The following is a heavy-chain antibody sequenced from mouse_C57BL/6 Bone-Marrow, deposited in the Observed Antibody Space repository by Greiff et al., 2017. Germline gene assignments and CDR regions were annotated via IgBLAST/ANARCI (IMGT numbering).Heavy chain of an antibody. J-gene: IGHJ4*01. Sequence: EVQRVESGPGLAKPSQTLSLTCSVTGYSITSDYWNWIRKFPGNKLEYMGYISYSGSTYYNPSLKSRISITRDTSKNQYYLQLNSVTTEDTATYYCARFKTTVVALYAMDYWGQGTSVTVSS. D-gene: IGHD1-1*01. V-gene: IGHV3-8*01. CDR1: GYSITSDY. CDR3: ARFKTTVVALYAMDY. CDR2: ISYSGST.